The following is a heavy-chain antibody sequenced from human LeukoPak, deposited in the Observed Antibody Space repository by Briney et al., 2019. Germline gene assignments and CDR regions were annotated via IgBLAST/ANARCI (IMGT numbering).Heavy chain of an antibody. V-gene: IGHV3-7*01. CDR1: GFTFSNYW. CDR3: ARNGRVLEWVYWYFDL. CDR2: IKQDGSEE. Sequence: PGGSLRLSCATSGFTFSNYWMSWVRQAPGKGLEWVANIKQDGSEEYYVDSVKGRFTISRDNAKDSLSLQMNSLRVEDTAVHYCARNGRVLEWVYWYFDLWGRGTLVTVSS. J-gene: IGHJ2*01. D-gene: IGHD3-3*01.